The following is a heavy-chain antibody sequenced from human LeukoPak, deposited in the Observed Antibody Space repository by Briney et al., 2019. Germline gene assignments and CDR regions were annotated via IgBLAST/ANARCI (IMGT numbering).Heavy chain of an antibody. V-gene: IGHV1-2*02. Sequence: ASVKVSCKASGYSFTSYGISWVRQAPGQGLEWVGCINPKNGDTSSAQRFQGRVTMTRDTSFSTAYMDLSSLRSDDTAVYYCVRDDYNGNSFDSWGPGTLVTVSS. J-gene: IGHJ5*01. CDR2: INPKNGDT. D-gene: IGHD4-4*01. CDR3: VRDDYNGNSFDS. CDR1: GYSFTSYG.